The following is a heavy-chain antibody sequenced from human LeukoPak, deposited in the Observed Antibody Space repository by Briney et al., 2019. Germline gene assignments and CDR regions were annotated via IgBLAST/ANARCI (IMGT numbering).Heavy chain of an antibody. Sequence: GGSLRLSCAASGFTFSSYGMHWVRKAPGKGLEWVTFIRCDGSNKYYADSVKGRLTISRDNSKNTLYLQMNSPRAEDTAVYYCAKVMNVVYSSGWSDNGFDPWGQGTLVTVSS. D-gene: IGHD6-19*01. V-gene: IGHV3-30*02. J-gene: IGHJ5*02. CDR3: AKVMNVVYSSGWSDNGFDP. CDR1: GFTFSSYG. CDR2: IRCDGSNK.